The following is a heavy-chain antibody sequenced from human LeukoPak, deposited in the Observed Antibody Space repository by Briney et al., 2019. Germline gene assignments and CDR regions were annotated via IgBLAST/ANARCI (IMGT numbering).Heavy chain of an antibody. Sequence: PGRSLRLSCAASGFSFSSRAMLWVRQAPGKGLEWVIFISYDGSIKYYADSVKGRFTISRDNSKNTLHRYINSLRPEDTAVYYCARDLSERYSCDYWGQGTLVTVSS. D-gene: IGHD1-1*01. CDR1: GFSFSSRA. J-gene: IGHJ4*02. V-gene: IGHV3-30-3*01. CDR2: ISYDGSIK. CDR3: ARDLSERYSCDY.